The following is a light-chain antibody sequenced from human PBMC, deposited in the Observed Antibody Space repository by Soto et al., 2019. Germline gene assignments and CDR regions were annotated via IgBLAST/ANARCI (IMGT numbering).Light chain of an antibody. Sequence: DIVMTQSPDSLAVSLGERATINCKSSQSLLYSSNNKNYLAWYQQKPGQPPKLLIYWASTRESGVPDRFSGSGSGTDFTLTISSLQAEDVAVYYCQQYYSTPQTFGQGTKLEIQ. CDR1: QSLLYSSNNKNY. CDR3: QQYYSTPQT. CDR2: WAS. V-gene: IGKV4-1*01. J-gene: IGKJ2*01.